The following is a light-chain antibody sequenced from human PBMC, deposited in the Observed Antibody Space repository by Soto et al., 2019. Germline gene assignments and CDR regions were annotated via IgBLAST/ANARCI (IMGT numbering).Light chain of an antibody. CDR3: QSYDSSLSGSV. Sequence: QSVLTQPPSVSGAPGPRVTISCTGSSSNIGAGYDVHWYQQLPGTAPKLLIYGNSNRPSGVPDRFSGSKSGTSASLAITGLQAEDEADYYCQSYDSSLSGSVLGGGTKLTVL. J-gene: IGLJ3*02. CDR2: GNS. CDR1: SSNIGAGYD. V-gene: IGLV1-40*01.